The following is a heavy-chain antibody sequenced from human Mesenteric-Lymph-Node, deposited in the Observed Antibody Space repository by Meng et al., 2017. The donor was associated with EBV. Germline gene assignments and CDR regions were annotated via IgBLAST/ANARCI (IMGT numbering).Heavy chain of an antibody. CDR1: GFTFNIYA. D-gene: IGHD5-24*01. V-gene: IGHV3-23*04. CDR2: ISGSGGTT. CDR3: SNLPYNY. J-gene: IGHJ4*02. Sequence: VPLVESGGGLVKPGGSLSLSCAASGFTFNIYAMNWVRQAPGRGLEWVSGISGSGGTTYYADSVKGRFSIFRDNSGNTVSLQMNSLRVEDTAVYYCSNLPYNYWGQGTLVTVSS.